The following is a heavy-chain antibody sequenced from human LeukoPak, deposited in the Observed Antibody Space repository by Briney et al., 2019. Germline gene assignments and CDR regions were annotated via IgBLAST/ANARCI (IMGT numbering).Heavy chain of an antibody. D-gene: IGHD2-2*01. CDR2: IYYSGST. Sequence: PSETLSLTCTVSGGSISSYYWSWIRQPPGKGLEWIGYIYYSGSTNHNPSLKSRVTISVDTSKNQFSLKLSSVTAADTAVYYCARERKDIVVVPAAQRYYYYYMDVWGKGTTVTVSS. CDR3: ARERKDIVVVPAAQRYYYYYMDV. V-gene: IGHV4-59*01. J-gene: IGHJ6*03. CDR1: GGSISSYY.